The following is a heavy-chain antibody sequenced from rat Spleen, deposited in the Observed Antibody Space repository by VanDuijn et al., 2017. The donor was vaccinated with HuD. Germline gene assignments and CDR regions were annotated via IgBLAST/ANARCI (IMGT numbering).Heavy chain of an antibody. CDR3: ARHRDNYGVMDA. CDR1: GFTFNDCY. D-gene: IGHD1-5*01. J-gene: IGHJ4*01. Sequence: EVRLVESGGGLVQPGRSLKLSCAASGFTFNDCYMAWVRQAPTKGLEWVAYISAGGGTTYYRDSVKGRFTISRDNAKSTLYLQMDSLRSEDTATYYGARHRDNYGVMDAWGQGASVTVSS. CDR2: ISAGGGTT. V-gene: IGHV5S23*01.